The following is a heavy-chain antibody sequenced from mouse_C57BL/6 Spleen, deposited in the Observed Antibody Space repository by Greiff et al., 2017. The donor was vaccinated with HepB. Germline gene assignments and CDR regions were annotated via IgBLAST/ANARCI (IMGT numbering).Heavy chain of an antibody. Sequence: EVQLVESEGGLVQPGSSMKLSCTASGFTFSDYYMAWVRQVPEKGLEWVANINYDGSSTYYLDSLKSRCIISRDNAKNILYLQMSSLKSEDTATYYCARGYGYGFDYWGQGTPLTVSS. D-gene: IGHD2-2*01. J-gene: IGHJ2*01. CDR2: INYDGSST. CDR1: GFTFSDYY. V-gene: IGHV5-16*01. CDR3: ARGYGYGFDY.